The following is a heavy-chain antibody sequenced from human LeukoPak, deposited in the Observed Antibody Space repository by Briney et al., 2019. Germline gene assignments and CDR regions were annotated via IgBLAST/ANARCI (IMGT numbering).Heavy chain of an antibody. D-gene: IGHD2-2*01. V-gene: IGHV3-23*01. Sequence: GGSLRLSCAASGFTFSSYAMSWVRQAPGKGLEWVSATSGSGGSTYYADSVKGRFTISRDNSKNTLYLQMNSLRAEDTAVYYCAKFRGDCSSTSCPTGFHYWGQGTLVTVSS. CDR3: AKFRGDCSSTSCPTGFHY. CDR2: TSGSGGST. CDR1: GFTFSSYA. J-gene: IGHJ4*02.